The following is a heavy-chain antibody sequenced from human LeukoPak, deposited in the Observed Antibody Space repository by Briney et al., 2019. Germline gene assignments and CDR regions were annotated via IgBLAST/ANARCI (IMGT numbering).Heavy chain of an antibody. Sequence: SDTLSLTCAVCGGSFSVFYWSWLRQPPGKGLEGIVDINHSGSTSYNTSLKSRVTISVDTSKNQFSLKLSSVTAADTAVYYCARGQVGRAGTFRIWAYFDHWGQGTLVIVSS. CDR3: ARGQVGRAGTFRIWAYFDH. D-gene: IGHD6-19*01. V-gene: IGHV4-34*01. CDR1: GGSFSVFY. CDR2: INHSGST. J-gene: IGHJ4*02.